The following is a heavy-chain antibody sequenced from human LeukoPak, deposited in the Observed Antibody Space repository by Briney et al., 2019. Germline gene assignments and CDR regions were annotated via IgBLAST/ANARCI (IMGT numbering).Heavy chain of an antibody. CDR2: IHYSGST. CDR1: GGSMSRGGYC. J-gene: IGHJ4*02. V-gene: IGHV4-30-4*08. CDR3: ARVPGGPHYDTSGYYVDY. Sequence: SETLSLTCTVSGGSMSRGGYCWSWIRQPPGKGLEWLGYIHYSGSTYYNPSLKSRLTMSLDTSKSQFSLRLTSVTAADTAVYYCARVPGGPHYDTSGYYVDYWGQGTLVTVSS. D-gene: IGHD3-22*01.